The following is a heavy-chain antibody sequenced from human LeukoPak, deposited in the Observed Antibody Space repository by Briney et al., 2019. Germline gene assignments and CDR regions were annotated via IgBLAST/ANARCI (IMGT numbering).Heavy chain of an antibody. CDR3: ARDPAKFWSGHDY. Sequence: PGGSLRLSCTASGFTFSSYGMHWVRQAPGKGPEWVAVISYDGSNKYDADSVKGRFTISRDNSKNTLYVQMNSLRAEDTAVYYCARDPAKFWSGHDYWGQGTLVTVSS. D-gene: IGHD3-3*01. CDR2: ISYDGSNK. CDR1: GFTFSSYG. J-gene: IGHJ4*02. V-gene: IGHV3-30*03.